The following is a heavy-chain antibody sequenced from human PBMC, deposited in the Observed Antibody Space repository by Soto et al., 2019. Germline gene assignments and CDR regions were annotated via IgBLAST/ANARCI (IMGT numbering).Heavy chain of an antibody. Sequence: QVQLVQSGAEVKKPGSSVTVSCKASGGTFSSYAISWVRQAPGQGLEWMGGIIPIFGTANYAQKFQGRVTITANESTSTAYMQLSSLRSEDTAVYYCARAGGMAVAGTLPTYWGQGTLVTVSS. D-gene: IGHD6-19*01. V-gene: IGHV1-69*01. J-gene: IGHJ4*02. CDR1: GGTFSSYA. CDR3: ARAGGMAVAGTLPTY. CDR2: IIPIFGTA.